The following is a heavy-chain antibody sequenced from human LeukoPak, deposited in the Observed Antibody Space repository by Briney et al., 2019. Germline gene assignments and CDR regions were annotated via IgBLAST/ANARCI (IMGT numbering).Heavy chain of an antibody. CDR2: ISSSGSTK. CDR1: GFTFNSNS. V-gene: IGHV3-48*02. CDR3: ARDKRQKSGPKRYFDY. J-gene: IGHJ4*02. D-gene: IGHD3-10*01. Sequence: GGSLGLSCEASGFTFNSNSMNWVRQAPGRGLEGVSYISSSGSTKDYADSVKGRFTTSRDNAKNLLFLEMNSLRDEDTAVYYCARDKRQKSGPKRYFDYWGQGTLVTVSS.